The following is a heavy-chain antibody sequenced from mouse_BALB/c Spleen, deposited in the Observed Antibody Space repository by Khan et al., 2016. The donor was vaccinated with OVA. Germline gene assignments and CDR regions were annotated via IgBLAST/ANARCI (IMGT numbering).Heavy chain of an antibody. CDR3: ARGYFFDY. CDR2: ILPGTRSA. V-gene: IGHV1-9*01. CDR1: GYTFSSYW. J-gene: IGHJ2*01. D-gene: IGHD1-1*01. Sequence: QVQLQQSGAELMKPGASVKISCKATGYTFSSYWIEWVKQRPGHGPEWIGEILPGTRSANYNEKFKGKATFTADTSSKTAYMHLSSLTSEDSAVYYCARGYFFDYWGQGTTLTVSS.